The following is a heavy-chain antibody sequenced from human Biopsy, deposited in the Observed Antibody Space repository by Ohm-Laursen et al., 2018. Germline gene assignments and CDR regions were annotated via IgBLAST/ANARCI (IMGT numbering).Heavy chain of an antibody. CDR2: ITTDSGRI. D-gene: IGHD3-9*01. V-gene: IGHV3-23*01. Sequence: LSLTCVASGFTLSDGMTWVRQAPGKGLEWVSSITTDSGRIFYADSVRGRFTISRDNSKNTLYLQMNSLRAEDTAEYYCARHLRYNDYWGQGTLVTVSS. J-gene: IGHJ4*02. CDR1: GFTLSDG. CDR3: ARHLRYNDY.